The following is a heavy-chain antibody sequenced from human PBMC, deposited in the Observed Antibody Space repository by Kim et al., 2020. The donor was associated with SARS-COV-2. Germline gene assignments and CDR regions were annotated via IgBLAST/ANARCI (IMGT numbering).Heavy chain of an antibody. D-gene: IGHD3-10*01. CDR1: GGSFSAYY. Sequence: SETLSLTCAVYGGSFSAYYWSWIRQPPGTGLEWIGEINHRGSTTYNPSLTSRVTISVDTSKSQFSLKLTSVTAADTAVYYCTRANGSGSYHHDYWGQGALVTVSS. CDR2: INHRGST. CDR3: TRANGSGSYHHDY. J-gene: IGHJ4*02. V-gene: IGHV4-34*01.